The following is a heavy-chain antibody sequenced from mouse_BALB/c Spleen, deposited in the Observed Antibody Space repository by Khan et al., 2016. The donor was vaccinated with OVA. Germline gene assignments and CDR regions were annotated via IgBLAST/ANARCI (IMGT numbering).Heavy chain of an antibody. V-gene: IGHV3-2*02. CDR1: GYSITSDYA. CDR2: ISYSGNT. J-gene: IGHJ2*01. Sequence: QLEESGPGLVKPSQSLSLTCTVTGYSITSDYAWNWIRQFPGNKLEWMGYISYSGNTKYNPSLKSRISITRDTSKNQFFLQLNSVTIEDTATXYCARVYGGDFDYWGQGTTLTVSS. D-gene: IGHD1-1*01. CDR3: ARVYGGDFDY.